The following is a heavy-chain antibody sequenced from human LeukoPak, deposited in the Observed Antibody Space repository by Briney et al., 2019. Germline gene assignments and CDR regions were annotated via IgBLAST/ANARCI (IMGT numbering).Heavy chain of an antibody. Sequence: SVKVSCKASGGTFRSYAISWVRPAPGQGREWMGRVIPILGIANYAQKYQGRATITADKSTSTAYMELSSLRSEDTAVYYCARDSGAAAMGFYYYGMDVWGQGTTVTVSS. CDR2: VIPILGIA. V-gene: IGHV1-69*04. J-gene: IGHJ6*02. CDR1: GGTFRSYA. CDR3: ARDSGAAAMGFYYYGMDV. D-gene: IGHD2-2*01.